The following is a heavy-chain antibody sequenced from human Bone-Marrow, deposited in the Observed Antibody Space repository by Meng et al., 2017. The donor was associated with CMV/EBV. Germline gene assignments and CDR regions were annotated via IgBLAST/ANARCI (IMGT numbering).Heavy chain of an antibody. Sequence: AYGLSFSDHSMPWIRQAPGKGLECISYISGSGSTKFYADSVRGRFTISRDNTKNSLFLQMSSLRAEDTAVHHCARGIMMYGKIWFDPWGQGTLVTVSS. CDR2: ISGSGSTK. D-gene: IGHD3/OR15-3a*01. V-gene: IGHV3-11*01. J-gene: IGHJ5*02. CDR1: GLSFSDHS. CDR3: ARGIMMYGKIWFDP.